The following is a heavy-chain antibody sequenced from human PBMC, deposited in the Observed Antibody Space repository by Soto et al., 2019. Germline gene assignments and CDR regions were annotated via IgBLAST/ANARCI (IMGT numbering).Heavy chain of an antibody. CDR2: ISAYNGNT. Sequence: QVQLVQSGAEVKKPGASVKVSCKASGYTFTSYGISWVRQAPGQGLEWMGWISAYNGNTNYAQKLQGRVTMTTDTSTSTAYMELRSLRSDDTAVYYCARDTLPGIAVAGNGAFDFWGQGTMVTVSS. J-gene: IGHJ3*01. D-gene: IGHD6-19*01. CDR1: GYTFTSYG. V-gene: IGHV1-18*01. CDR3: ARDTLPGIAVAGNGAFDF.